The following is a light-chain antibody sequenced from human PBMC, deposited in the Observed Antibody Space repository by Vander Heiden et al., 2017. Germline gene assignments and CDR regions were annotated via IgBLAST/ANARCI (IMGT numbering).Light chain of an antibody. CDR2: GAS. V-gene: IGKV1-39*01. CDR3: QQSYNTPRT. Sequence: DIQMTQSPSSLSASVGDRVTITCRASQTVNKYLNWYQQKPGKVPKLLIHGASSLQSGVPSRFSGSGSGTDFTLTISTLQPEDFATYYCQQSYNTPRTFGQGTKVDIK. CDR1: QTVNKY. J-gene: IGKJ1*01.